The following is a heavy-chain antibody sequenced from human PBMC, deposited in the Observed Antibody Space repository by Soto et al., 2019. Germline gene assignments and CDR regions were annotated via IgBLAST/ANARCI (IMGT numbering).Heavy chain of an antibody. CDR1: GFTFSSYG. V-gene: IGHV3-30*18. Sequence: SLRLSCAASGFTFSSYGMHWVRQAPGKGLEWVAVISYDGSNKYYADPVKGRFTISRDNSKNTLYLQMNSLRAEDTAVYYCAKDRRLELNYFDYWGQGTLVTVSS. D-gene: IGHD1-7*01. CDR2: ISYDGSNK. CDR3: AKDRRLELNYFDY. J-gene: IGHJ4*02.